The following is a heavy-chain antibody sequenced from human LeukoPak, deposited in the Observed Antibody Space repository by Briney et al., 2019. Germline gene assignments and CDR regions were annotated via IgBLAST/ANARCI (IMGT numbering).Heavy chain of an antibody. D-gene: IGHD3-10*01. Sequence: SETLSLTCTVSGGSISSSSYYWGWIRQPPGKGLEWIGSIYYSGSTYYNPSLKSRVTISVDTSKNQFSLKLSSVTAADTAVYYCARQKSVLLWFGELLSYYFDYWGQGTLVTVSS. CDR3: ARQKSVLLWFGELLSYYFDY. J-gene: IGHJ4*02. CDR1: GGSISSSSYY. V-gene: IGHV4-39*01. CDR2: IYYSGST.